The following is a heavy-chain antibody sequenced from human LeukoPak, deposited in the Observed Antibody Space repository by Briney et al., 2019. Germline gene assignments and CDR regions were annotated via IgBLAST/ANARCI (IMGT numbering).Heavy chain of an antibody. Sequence: GGSLRLSCAASGFTVSSSYMSWVRQAPGKGLEWVSVIYSGGSTYYADSVKGRFTISRDNSKNTLYLQMNSLRAEDTAVYYCAKGRGGNHYYYYGMDVWGQGTTVTVSS. V-gene: IGHV3-53*01. D-gene: IGHD1-1*01. J-gene: IGHJ6*02. CDR1: GFTVSSSY. CDR3: AKGRGGNHYYYYGMDV. CDR2: IYSGGST.